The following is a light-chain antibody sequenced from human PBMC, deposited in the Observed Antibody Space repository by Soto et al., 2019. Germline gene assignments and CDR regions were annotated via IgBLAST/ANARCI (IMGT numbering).Light chain of an antibody. CDR1: QSVSRN. Sequence: EVVMTQSPATLSVSPGERATLSCRASQSVSRNLAWYQQRPGRAPRLLIYDASTRATNIPTRFIGSGSGTEFSLTICSLQSEDFAVYDGQQYNHWPLYTFGQGTKLEIK. CDR3: QQYNHWPLYT. J-gene: IGKJ2*01. CDR2: DAS. V-gene: IGKV3-15*01.